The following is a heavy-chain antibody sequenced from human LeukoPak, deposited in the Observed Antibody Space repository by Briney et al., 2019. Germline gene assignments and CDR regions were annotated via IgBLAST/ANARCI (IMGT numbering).Heavy chain of an antibody. Sequence: ASVKVSCETSGYSFTDYYMHWVRQAPGQGLEWMGWINPYSGGTSSAQKFQGRVTMTRDTSISTVYMQVSWLTSDDTAIYYCARADRLHGGPYLIGPWGQGTLVTVSS. CDR2: INPYSGGT. CDR3: ARADRLHGGPYLIGP. J-gene: IGHJ5*02. CDR1: GYSFTDYY. D-gene: IGHD3-16*01. V-gene: IGHV1-2*02.